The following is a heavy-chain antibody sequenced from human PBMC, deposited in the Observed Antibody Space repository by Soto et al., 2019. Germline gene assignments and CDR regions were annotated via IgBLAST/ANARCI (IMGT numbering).Heavy chain of an antibody. CDR3: ARRSSGWTRGPPDY. J-gene: IGHJ4*02. Sequence: SETLSLTCSVSGDSISSTGFYWSWIRQYPGKAPEWIGNIHYTGRTSYNPSLKSRLAISLDASKNQFSLKLSSVTAADTAVYYCARRSSGWTRGPPDYWGQGTLVTVSS. D-gene: IGHD6-19*01. V-gene: IGHV4-31*03. CDR1: GDSISSTGFY. CDR2: IHYTGRT.